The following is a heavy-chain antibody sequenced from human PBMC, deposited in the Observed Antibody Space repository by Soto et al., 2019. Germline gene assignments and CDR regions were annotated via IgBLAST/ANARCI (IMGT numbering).Heavy chain of an antibody. J-gene: IGHJ6*02. CDR2: IKSKTDGGTT. D-gene: IGHD2-2*01. CDR1: GFTFSNAW. Sequence: PGGSLRLSCAASGFTFSNAWMSWVRQAPGKGLEWVGRIKSKTDGGTTDYAAPVKGRFTISRDDSKNTLYLQMNSLKTEDTAVYYCTTSLYCSSTSCYADYGMDVWGPGTTVTVSS. CDR3: TTSLYCSSTSCYADYGMDV. V-gene: IGHV3-15*01.